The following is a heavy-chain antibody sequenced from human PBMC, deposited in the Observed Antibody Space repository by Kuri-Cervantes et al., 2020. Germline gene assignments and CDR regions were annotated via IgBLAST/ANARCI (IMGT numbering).Heavy chain of an antibody. CDR2: IWYDGSNK. D-gene: IGHD6-19*01. Sequence: GESLKISCAASGFTFSSYGMHWVRQAPGKGLEWVAVIWYDGSNKYYADSVKGRFTISRDNPKNTLYLQMNSLRAEDTAVYYCARDRGSGWYAYYFDYWGQGTLVTVSS. CDR1: GFTFSSYG. J-gene: IGHJ4*02. CDR3: ARDRGSGWYAYYFDY. V-gene: IGHV3-33*01.